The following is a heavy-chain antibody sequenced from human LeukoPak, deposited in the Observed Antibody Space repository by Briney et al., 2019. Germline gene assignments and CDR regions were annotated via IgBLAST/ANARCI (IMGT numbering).Heavy chain of an antibody. CDR1: GYTFTSYG. D-gene: IGHD3-9*01. CDR2: ISAYNGNT. Sequence: ASVKVSCKASGYTFTSYGISWVRQAPGQGLEWMGWISAYNGNTNYAQKLQGRVTMTTDTSTSTAYMELRSLRSDDTAVYYCARDYDILTGYIALDIWGQGTMVTVSS. CDR3: ARDYDILTGYIALDI. J-gene: IGHJ3*02. V-gene: IGHV1-18*04.